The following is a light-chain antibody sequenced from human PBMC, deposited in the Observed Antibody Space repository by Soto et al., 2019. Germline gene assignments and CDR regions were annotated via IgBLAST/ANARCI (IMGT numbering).Light chain of an antibody. J-gene: IGKJ5*01. V-gene: IGKV1-13*02. CDR2: DVS. Sequence: AIPLTQSPSSLSASVGDRVTITCRASQDIRGALAWYQQKPGKAPKLLIYDVSSLESGVPSRFSGSGSGTDFTLTISSLQPEDFATYYCHQFNTYPITFGQGKRLEIK. CDR1: QDIRGA. CDR3: HQFNTYPIT.